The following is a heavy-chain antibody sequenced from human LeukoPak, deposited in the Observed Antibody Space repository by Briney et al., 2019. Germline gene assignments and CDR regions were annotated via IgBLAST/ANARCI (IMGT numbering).Heavy chain of an antibody. V-gene: IGHV3-48*01. CDR2: ISTSSDTV. J-gene: IGHJ4*02. Sequence: LTLTCSFSGFSLSGTGMSVSWVRQAPGKGLEWISYISTSSDTVYYADSVKGRFTISRDNARKSLYVQMNSLRAEDTAVYYCARETTGFDYWGQGILVTVSP. CDR3: ARETTGFDY. D-gene: IGHD2-8*02. CDR1: GFSLSGTG.